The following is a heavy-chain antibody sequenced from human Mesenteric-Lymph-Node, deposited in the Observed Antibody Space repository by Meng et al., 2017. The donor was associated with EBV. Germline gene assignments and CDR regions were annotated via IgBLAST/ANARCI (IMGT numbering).Heavy chain of an antibody. V-gene: IGHV4-34*01. CDR2: INHSGFS. CDR1: GGSFSGFY. Sequence: QVQLQQWGAGLLKPSGPLSPNCAVYGGSFSGFYWTWIRQSPGRDLEWIGEINHSGFSKYNPSLKSRLTISLDMSKNQVSLTLGSVTAADTAVYYCARIRSIWGTYQNYYFDSWGQGTLVTVSS. D-gene: IGHD3-16*02. J-gene: IGHJ4*02. CDR3: ARIRSIWGTYQNYYFDS.